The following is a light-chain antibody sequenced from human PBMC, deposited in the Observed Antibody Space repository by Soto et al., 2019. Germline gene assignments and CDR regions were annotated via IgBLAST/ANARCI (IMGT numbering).Light chain of an antibody. CDR2: GAS. J-gene: IGKJ1*01. Sequence: EIVMTQSPATLSVSPGERATLSCRASQSVSSDLAWYQQRPGQAPRLLIYGASTRATGIPARFSGSGSGTEFTLTISSLQAEDVAVYYCQQYYTTGSTFGQGTKVEIK. CDR3: QQYYTTGST. CDR1: QSVSSD. V-gene: IGKV3-15*01.